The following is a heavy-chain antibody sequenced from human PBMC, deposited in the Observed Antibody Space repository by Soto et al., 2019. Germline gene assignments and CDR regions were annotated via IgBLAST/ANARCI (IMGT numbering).Heavy chain of an antibody. CDR3: AREWVGSSGPGDYYYYGMDV. CDR1: GDSVSSNSAA. J-gene: IGHJ6*02. Sequence: PSQTLSLTCAISGDSVSSNSAAWNWIRQSPSRGLEWLGRTYYRSKWYNDYAGSVKSRITINPDTSKNQFSLQLNAGTPEDTAVYYCAREWVGSSGPGDYYYYGMDVWGQGTTVTVSS. D-gene: IGHD6-6*01. CDR2: TYYRSKWYN. V-gene: IGHV6-1*01.